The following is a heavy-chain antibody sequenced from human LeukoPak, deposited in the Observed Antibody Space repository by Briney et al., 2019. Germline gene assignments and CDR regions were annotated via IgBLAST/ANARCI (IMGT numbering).Heavy chain of an antibody. Sequence: GGSLRLSCAASGFTFSSYAMHWVRQAPGKGLEYVSAISSNGGSTYYANSVKGRFTISRDNSKNTLYLQMGSLRAEDMAVYYCARSFTMVRGVPHYYFDYWGQGTLVTVSS. V-gene: IGHV3-64*01. CDR1: GFTFSSYA. CDR3: ARSFTMVRGVPHYYFDY. J-gene: IGHJ4*02. CDR2: ISSNGGST. D-gene: IGHD3-10*01.